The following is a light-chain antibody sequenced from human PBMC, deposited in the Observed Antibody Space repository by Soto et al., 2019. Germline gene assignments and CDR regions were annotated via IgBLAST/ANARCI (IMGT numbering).Light chain of an antibody. CDR3: QQYDTYPLT. J-gene: IGKJ4*01. Sequence: DVQMTQSPSSLSASVGDRVTITCRASQSINNWLAWYQQKPGKAPKFLIYDASTLETGVPSRFSGSASGTEFTLTISGLQHEDVESYYCQQYDTYPLTLGGGTKVDIK. CDR2: DAS. V-gene: IGKV1-5*01. CDR1: QSINNW.